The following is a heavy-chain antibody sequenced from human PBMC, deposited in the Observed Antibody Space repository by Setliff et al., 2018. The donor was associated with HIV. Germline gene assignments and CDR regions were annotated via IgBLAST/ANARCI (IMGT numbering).Heavy chain of an antibody. Sequence: PSETLSLTCTVSGGSISSSSYYWGWIRQPPGKGLEWIGSIYYSGSTYYNPSLKSRVTISVDTSKNQFSLKLNSVTAADTAVHYCARQGGATPEPWGQGTLVTVSS. CDR1: GGSISSSSYY. D-gene: IGHD1-26*01. CDR3: ARQGGATPEP. CDR2: IYYSGST. V-gene: IGHV4-39*01. J-gene: IGHJ4*02.